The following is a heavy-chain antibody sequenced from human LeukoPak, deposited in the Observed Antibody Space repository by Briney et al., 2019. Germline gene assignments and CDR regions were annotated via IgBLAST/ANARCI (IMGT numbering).Heavy chain of an antibody. CDR2: INHSGST. Sequence: SETLSLTCAVYGGSFSGYYCSWIRQPPGKGLEWIGDINHSGSTNYNPSLKSRVTISVDTSKNQISLRLSSGTAADTAVYYCARGIVPSSRLRFQFWGQGSLVSVSS. CDR3: ARGIVPSSRLRFQF. V-gene: IGHV4-34*01. D-gene: IGHD2-15*01. J-gene: IGHJ1*01. CDR1: GGSFSGYY.